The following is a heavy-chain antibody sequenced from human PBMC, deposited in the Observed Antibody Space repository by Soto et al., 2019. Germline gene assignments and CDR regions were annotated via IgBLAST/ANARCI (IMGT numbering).Heavy chain of an antibody. CDR2: MSPTSGST. Sequence: XSVKVPCKASGDSVTSYDINWVRQASGQGLEWMGWMSPTSGSTGSAQMFQGRVTMTRDTSISTVYMELSSLRSEDTAAYYCERGRGGYLGNWGQGTLVTVSS. D-gene: IGHD5-18*01. V-gene: IGHV1-8*01. CDR3: ERGRGGYLGN. CDR1: GDSVTSYD. J-gene: IGHJ4*02.